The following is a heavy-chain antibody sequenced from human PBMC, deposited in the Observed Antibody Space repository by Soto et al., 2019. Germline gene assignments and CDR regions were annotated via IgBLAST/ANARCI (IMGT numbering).Heavy chain of an antibody. Sequence: PSETLSLTCAVYGGSFSGYYWSWIRQPPGKGLEWIGEINHSGSTNYNPSLKSRVTISVDTSKNQFSLKLSSVTAADTAVYYCARGGPYYYDSSGYSEGGYWGQGTLVTVSS. CDR3: ARGGPYYYDSSGYSEGGY. J-gene: IGHJ4*02. CDR2: INHSGST. CDR1: GGSFSGYY. V-gene: IGHV4-34*01. D-gene: IGHD3-22*01.